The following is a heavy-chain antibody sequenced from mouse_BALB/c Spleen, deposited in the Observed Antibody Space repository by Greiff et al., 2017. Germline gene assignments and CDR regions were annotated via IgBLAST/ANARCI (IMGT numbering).Heavy chain of an antibody. CDR1: GYTFTDYA. CDR2: ISTYYGDA. Sequence: VKLMESGAELVRPGVSVKISCKGSGYTFTDYAMHWVKQSHAKSLEWIGVISTYYGDASYNQKFKGKATMTVDKSSSTAYMELARLTSEDSAIYYCARGRGYYGSSYDYAMDYWGQGTSVTVSS. V-gene: IGHV1S137*01. CDR3: ARGRGYYGSSYDYAMDY. D-gene: IGHD1-1*01. J-gene: IGHJ4*01.